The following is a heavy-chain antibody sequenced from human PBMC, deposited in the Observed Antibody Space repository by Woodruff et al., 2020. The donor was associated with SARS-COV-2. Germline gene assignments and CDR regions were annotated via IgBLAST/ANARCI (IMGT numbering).Heavy chain of an antibody. CDR3: ATSPPQVVVPAASYWFDP. D-gene: IGHD2-2*01. CDR2: DGET. Sequence: DGETIYAQKFQGRVTMTEDTSTDTAYMELSSLRSEDTAVYYCATSPPQVVVPAASYWFDPWGQGTLVTVSS. V-gene: IGHV1-24*01. J-gene: IGHJ5*02.